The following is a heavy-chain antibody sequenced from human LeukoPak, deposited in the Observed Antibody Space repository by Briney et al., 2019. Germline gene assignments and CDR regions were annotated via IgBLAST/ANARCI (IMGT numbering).Heavy chain of an antibody. CDR1: GYIFTGYY. D-gene: IGHD2-15*01. V-gene: IGHV1-2*02. CDR3: ARGPPEYCSGGTCYSGRNWLDP. J-gene: IGHJ5*02. CDR2: INPNSGGA. Sequence: EASVKVSCKTSGYIFTGYYIHWVRQAPGQGLEWMGWINPNSGGADYAQKFQGRVTMTRDTSISTAYMALSRLRSDDTAVYYCARGPPEYCSGGTCYSGRNWLDPWGQGTLVTVSS.